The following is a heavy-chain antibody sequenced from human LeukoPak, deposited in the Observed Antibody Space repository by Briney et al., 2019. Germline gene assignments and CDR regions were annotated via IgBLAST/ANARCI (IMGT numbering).Heavy chain of an antibody. CDR2: INHSGST. V-gene: IGHV4-34*01. CDR3: ARLPSSSWYPFYYYGMDV. Sequence: SETLSLTCAVYGGSFSGYYWSWIRQPPGKGLEWIGEINHSGSTNYNPSLKSRVTISVDTSKNQFSLKLSSVNAADTAVYYCARLPSSSWYPFYYYGMDVWGKGTTVTVSS. D-gene: IGHD6-13*01. CDR1: GGSFSGYY. J-gene: IGHJ6*04.